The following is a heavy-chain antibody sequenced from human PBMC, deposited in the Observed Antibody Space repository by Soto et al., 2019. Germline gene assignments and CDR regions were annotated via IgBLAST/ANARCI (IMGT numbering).Heavy chain of an antibody. Sequence: GGSLRLSCAASGFTFNSYTMNWVRQASGKGLEWVSAISGSAGSTYYADSVKGRFTISRDNSKNTLHLQMNSLRAEDTAGYYCAKEITLRTGTTLGAFDYWGQGTLVTVSS. CDR1: GFTFNSYT. CDR2: ISGSAGST. J-gene: IGHJ4*02. D-gene: IGHD1-7*01. V-gene: IGHV3-23*01. CDR3: AKEITLRTGTTLGAFDY.